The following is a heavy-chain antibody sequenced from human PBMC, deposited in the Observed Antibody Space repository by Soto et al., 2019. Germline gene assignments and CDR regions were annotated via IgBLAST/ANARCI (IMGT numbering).Heavy chain of an antibody. Sequence: GGSLRLSCTASGFTFGDYAMSWFRQAPGKGLEWVGFIRSKAYGGTTEYAASVKGRFTISRDDSKSIAYLQMNSLKTEDTAVYYCTLEDSSSSGPVDPWGQVTLVTVSS. D-gene: IGHD6-6*01. J-gene: IGHJ5*02. CDR3: TLEDSSSSGPVDP. CDR2: IRSKAYGGTT. CDR1: GFTFGDYA. V-gene: IGHV3-49*03.